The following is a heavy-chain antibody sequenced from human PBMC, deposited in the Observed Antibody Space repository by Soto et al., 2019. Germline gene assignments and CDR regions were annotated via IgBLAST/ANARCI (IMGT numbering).Heavy chain of an antibody. D-gene: IGHD1-26*01. Sequence: QVQLQESGPGLVKPSETLSLTCSVSGVYISSHYWSWIRQPPGKGLEWIGYVYHSGKTDSNPSLKSQITMSMDTAKNQVSLSLSSVTAADAAVYYCARPRGTTPAVWYFDLWGRGTLVTVSS. CDR1: GVYISSHY. J-gene: IGHJ2*01. V-gene: IGHV4-59*08. CDR3: ARPRGTTPAVWYFDL. CDR2: VYHSGKT.